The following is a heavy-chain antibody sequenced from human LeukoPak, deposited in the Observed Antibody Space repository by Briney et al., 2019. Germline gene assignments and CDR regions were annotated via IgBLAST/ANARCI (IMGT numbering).Heavy chain of an antibody. D-gene: IGHD3-10*01. CDR2: IYSGGST. V-gene: IGHV3-66*01. CDR3: SRGGKQYYFDY. J-gene: IGHJ4*02. CDR1: GFTVSSNY. Sequence: PGGSLRLSCAASGFTVSSNYMSWVRQAPGKGLEWVSVIYSGGSTYYADSVKGRFTISRDNSKNTLYLQMNSLRVEDTAVYYCSRGGKQYYFDYWGQGTLGTVSS.